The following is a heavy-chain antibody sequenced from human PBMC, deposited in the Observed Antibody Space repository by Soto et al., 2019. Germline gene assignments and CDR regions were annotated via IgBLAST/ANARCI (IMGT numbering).Heavy chain of an antibody. CDR2: ISSDGSTK. Sequence: QVQLVESGGGVVQPGRSLRLSCAASGFTFSDYVMHWVRQAPGKGLEWVAVISSDGSTKYYTDSMKGRFTISRDNSKDTLYLQMNNLRCGDTAVYYCARQNSGWSYYFDFWGQGTLVTVSS. V-gene: IGHV3-30-3*01. J-gene: IGHJ4*02. D-gene: IGHD6-19*01. CDR1: GFTFSDYV. CDR3: ARQNSGWSYYFDF.